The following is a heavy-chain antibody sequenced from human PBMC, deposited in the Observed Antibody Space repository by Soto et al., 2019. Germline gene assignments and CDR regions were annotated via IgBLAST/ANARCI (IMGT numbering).Heavy chain of an antibody. V-gene: IGHV3-21*01. CDR3: AREETAWPLAYGLDV. CDR1: GFTFSSYS. CDR2: ISSSSSYI. J-gene: IGHJ6*02. Sequence: PGGSLRLSCAASGFTFSSYSMNWVRQAPGKGLEWVSSISSSSSYIYYADSVKGRFTISRDNAKNSVSLQTDSLRAEDAAVYYCAREETAWPLAYGLDVWGQGTTVTVSS. D-gene: IGHD2-21*02.